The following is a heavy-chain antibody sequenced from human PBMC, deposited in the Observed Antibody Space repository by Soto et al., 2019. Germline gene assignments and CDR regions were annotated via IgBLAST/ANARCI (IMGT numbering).Heavy chain of an antibody. J-gene: IGHJ2*01. CDR3: ARDGWGSNWYFDL. D-gene: IGHD3-16*01. Sequence: SGGSLRLSCAGSGFTLTRSAVSWVRQAPGKGLEWVSGISAGGGGTYYADSVKGRFTISKDKSKRTLFLQMNSLRVDDTAVYYCARDGWGSNWYFDLWGRGTLVTSPQ. V-gene: IGHV3-23*01. CDR2: ISAGGGGT. CDR1: GFTLTRSA.